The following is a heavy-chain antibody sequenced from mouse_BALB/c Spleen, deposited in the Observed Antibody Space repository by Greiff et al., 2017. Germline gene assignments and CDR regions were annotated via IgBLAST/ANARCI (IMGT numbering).Heavy chain of an antibody. D-gene: IGHD2-2*01. CDR2: IYPGDGDT. V-gene: IGHV1-87*01. CDR1: GYTFTSYW. J-gene: IGHJ3*01. Sequence: QVQLQQSGAELARPGASVTLSCKASGYTFTSYWMQWVKQRPGQGLEWIGAIYPGDGDTRYAQKFTGKATLTADKSSRTAYMQLSSLASEDSAVYYCARGGYDDGYWGQGTLVTVSA. CDR3: ARGGYDDGY.